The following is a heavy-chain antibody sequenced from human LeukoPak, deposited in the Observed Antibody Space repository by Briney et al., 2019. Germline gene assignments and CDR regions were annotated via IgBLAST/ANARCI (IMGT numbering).Heavy chain of an antibody. CDR2: IYYSGST. CDR1: GGSISSYY. Sequence: SETLSLTCTVSGGSISSYYWSWIRQPPGKGLEWIGYIYYSGSTNYNPSLKSRVTISVDTSKNQFSLKLSSVTAADTAVYYCARGYSSSWYFNWFDPWGQGTLVTVSS. D-gene: IGHD6-13*01. CDR3: ARGYSSSWYFNWFDP. V-gene: IGHV4-59*08. J-gene: IGHJ5*02.